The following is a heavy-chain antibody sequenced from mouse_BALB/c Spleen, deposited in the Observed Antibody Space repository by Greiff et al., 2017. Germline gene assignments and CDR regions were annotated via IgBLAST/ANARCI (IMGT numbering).Heavy chain of an antibody. CDR2: ISSGSSTI. V-gene: IGHV5-17*02. CDR1: GFTFSSFG. J-gene: IGHJ4*01. D-gene: IGHD2-4*01. CDR3: ARWDDYDDAMDY. Sequence: EVKVEESGGGLVQPGGSRKLSCAASGFTFSSFGMHWVRQAPEKGLEWVAYISSGSSTIYYADTVKGRFTISRDNPKNTLFLQMTSLRSEDTAMYYCARWDDYDDAMDYWGQGTSVTVSS.